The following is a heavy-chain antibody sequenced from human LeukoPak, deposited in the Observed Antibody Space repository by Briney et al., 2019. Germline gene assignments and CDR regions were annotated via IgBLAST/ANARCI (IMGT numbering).Heavy chain of an antibody. J-gene: IGHJ4*02. V-gene: IGHV4-39*01. Sequence: PSETLSLTCTVSGGSISSSDYYWGWIHQSPGKGLEWIGSFYYSGSTYYNPSLKSRVTISADTTKNQFSLKLSSVTAADTAVYYCARRKSSSSLTDYWGQGTLVTVSS. CDR2: FYYSGST. CDR1: GGSISSSDYY. CDR3: ARRKSSSSLTDY. D-gene: IGHD6-6*01.